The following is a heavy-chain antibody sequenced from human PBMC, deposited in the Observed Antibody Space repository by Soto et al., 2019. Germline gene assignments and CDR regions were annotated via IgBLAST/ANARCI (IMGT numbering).Heavy chain of an antibody. CDR1: EFTFSYYD. V-gene: IGHV3-30*03. D-gene: IGHD3-22*01. CDR3: AHYPPYYYVSSGDLAFVDPDVFDI. Sequence: QRLSYASCEFTFSYYDMLGARDPPRKGAELGVVISDDGRNIFYAEFVGGRFIISRDNTKNTLYVQINRQRVEDGAVYYCAHYPPYYYVSSGDLAFVDPDVFDIWGQGTMVTVSS. J-gene: IGHJ3*02. CDR2: ISDDGRNI.